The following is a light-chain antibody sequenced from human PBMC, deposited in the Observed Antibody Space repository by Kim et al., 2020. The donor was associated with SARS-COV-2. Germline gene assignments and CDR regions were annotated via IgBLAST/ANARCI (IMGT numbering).Light chain of an antibody. J-gene: IGLJ3*02. CDR1: SSDVGGYNY. CDR2: DVS. Sequence: QSALTQPASVSGSPGQSITISCTGTSSDVGGYNYVSWYQHHPGKAPKVMIYDVSKRPSGVSNRFSGSKSGNTASLTISGLQAEDEADYYCSSYTSSSTRVFGGGTQLTVL. CDR3: SSYTSSSTRV. V-gene: IGLV2-14*03.